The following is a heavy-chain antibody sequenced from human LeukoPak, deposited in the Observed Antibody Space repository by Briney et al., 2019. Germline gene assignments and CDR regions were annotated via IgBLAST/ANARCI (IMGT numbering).Heavy chain of an antibody. D-gene: IGHD4/OR15-4a*01. CDR2: IRYDGSNK. Sequence: GGSLRLSCAASGFMFSAYGVHWVRQAPGKGLEWVAFIRYDGSNKYYTDSVKGRFTISRDNSKNTLYLQMNSLRAEDTAVYYCAGRAGAYSHPYDYWGQGTLVTVSS. CDR3: AGRAGAYSHPYDY. CDR1: GFMFSAYG. J-gene: IGHJ4*02. V-gene: IGHV3-30*02.